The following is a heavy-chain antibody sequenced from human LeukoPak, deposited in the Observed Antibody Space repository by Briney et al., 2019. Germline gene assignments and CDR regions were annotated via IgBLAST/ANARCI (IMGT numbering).Heavy chain of an antibody. J-gene: IGHJ4*02. CDR1: GFTFSSYA. Sequence: GGSLRLSCAASGFTFSSYAIHWVRQAPGKGLEWVAVISSDGRDKHHADSVKGRFTISRDNSKNTLYLQTNSLRAEDTAVYYCARDLRRIADYYFDFWGQGTLVTVSS. CDR2: ISSDGRDK. CDR3: ARDLRRIADYYFDF. D-gene: IGHD6-13*01. V-gene: IGHV3-30*03.